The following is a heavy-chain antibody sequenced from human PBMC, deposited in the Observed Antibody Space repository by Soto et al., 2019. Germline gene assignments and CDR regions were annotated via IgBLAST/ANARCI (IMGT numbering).Heavy chain of an antibody. V-gene: IGHV3-30-3*01. J-gene: IGHJ4*02. Sequence: GGSLRLSCAASGFTFSSYAMHWVRQAPGKGLEWVAVISYDGSNKYYADSVKGRFTISRDNSKNTLYLQMNSLRAEDTAVYYCAKGERITMRVVVLPPDYWGQGTLVTVSS. D-gene: IGHD3-22*01. CDR3: AKGERITMRVVVLPPDY. CDR2: ISYDGSNK. CDR1: GFTFSSYA.